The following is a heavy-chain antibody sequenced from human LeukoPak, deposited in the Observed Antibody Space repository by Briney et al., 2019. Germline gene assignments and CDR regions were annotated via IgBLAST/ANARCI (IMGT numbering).Heavy chain of an antibody. CDR2: INPSGGST. D-gene: IGHD4-17*01. J-gene: IGHJ5*02. CDR3: ARGSVLRWFDP. V-gene: IGHV1-46*03. Sequence: ASVKVSCKASGYTFTSYYMHWVRQAHGQGLEWVGIINPSGGSTSYAQKFQGRVTMTRDTSTSTVYMELSSLRSEDTAVYYCARGSVLRWFDPWGQGTLVTVSS. CDR1: GYTFTSYY.